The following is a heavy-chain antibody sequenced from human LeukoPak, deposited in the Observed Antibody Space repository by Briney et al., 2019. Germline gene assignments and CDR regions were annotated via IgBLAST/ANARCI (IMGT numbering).Heavy chain of an antibody. V-gene: IGHV4-59*01. D-gene: IGHD2-2*02. CDR2: IYYSGST. CDR3: ARVPPIGCSSTSCYTGFYFDY. CDR1: GGSISSYY. J-gene: IGHJ4*02. Sequence: SETLSLTCTVSGGSISSYYWSWIRQPPGKGLEWIGYIYYSGSTNYNPSLKSRVTISVDTSKNQFSLKPSSVTAADTAVYYCARVPPIGCSSTSCYTGFYFDYWGQGTLVTVSS.